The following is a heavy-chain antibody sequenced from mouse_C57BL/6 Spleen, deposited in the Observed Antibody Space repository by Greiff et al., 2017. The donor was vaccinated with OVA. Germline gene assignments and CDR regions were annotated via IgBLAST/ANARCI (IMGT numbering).Heavy chain of an antibody. CDR2: IYPGGGYT. J-gene: IGHJ3*01. D-gene: IGHD2-4*01. V-gene: IGHV1-63*01. Sequence: QVQLQQSGAELVRPGTSVKMSAKASGYTFTNYGKGWAKQRPGHGLGWIGDIYPGGGYTNYNEKFKGKATLTADKSSSTAYMQFSSLTSEDSAIYYCARSGYDYDRAWFAYWGQGTLVTVSA. CDR3: ARSGYDYDRAWFAY. CDR1: GYTFTNYG.